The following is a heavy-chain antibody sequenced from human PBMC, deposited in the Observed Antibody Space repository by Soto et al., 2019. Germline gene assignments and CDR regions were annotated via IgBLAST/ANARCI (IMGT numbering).Heavy chain of an antibody. Sequence: ASVQVSSKASRYTFTSYAMHWVRQATGQRLEWMGWINAGNGNTKDSQKFQGRGTITRDTSASTAYMELCSLRSEDTAVYYCARGITLPNPLDYWGQGTLVTVSS. V-gene: IGHV1-3*01. CDR3: ARGITLPNPLDY. J-gene: IGHJ4*02. CDR1: RYTFTSYA. D-gene: IGHD1-20*01. CDR2: INAGNGNT.